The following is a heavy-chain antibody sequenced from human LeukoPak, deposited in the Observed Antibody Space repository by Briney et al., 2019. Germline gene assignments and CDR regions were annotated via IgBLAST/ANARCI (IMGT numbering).Heavy chain of an antibody. Sequence: ASVKVSCKASGGTFSSYAISWVRQAPGQGLEWMGGIIPIFGTANYAQKFQGRVTITADESTSTAYMELSSLRSEDTAVYYCARAPGDIVLMVYARTYYYYGMDVWGQGTTVTVSS. CDR3: ARAPGDIVLMVYARTYYYYGMDV. CDR1: GGTFSSYA. D-gene: IGHD2-8*01. V-gene: IGHV1-69*13. J-gene: IGHJ6*02. CDR2: IIPIFGTA.